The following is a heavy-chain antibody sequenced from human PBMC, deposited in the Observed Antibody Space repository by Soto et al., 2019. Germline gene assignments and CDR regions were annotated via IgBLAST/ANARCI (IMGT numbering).Heavy chain of an antibody. J-gene: IGHJ4*02. D-gene: IGHD5-18*01. Sequence: SETLSLTCAVYGGSFSGYYWSWIRQPPGKGLEWIGEINHSGSTNYNPSLKSRVTISVDTSKNQFSLKLSSVTAADTAVYYCARGGRDGYSLYFDYWGQGTLVTVSS. CDR3: ARGGRDGYSLYFDY. CDR2: INHSGST. CDR1: GGSFSGYY. V-gene: IGHV4-34*01.